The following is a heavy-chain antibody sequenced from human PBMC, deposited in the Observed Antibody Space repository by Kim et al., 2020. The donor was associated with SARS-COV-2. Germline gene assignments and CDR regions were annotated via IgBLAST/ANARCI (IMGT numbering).Heavy chain of an antibody. D-gene: IGHD3-10*01. Sequence: GGSLRLSCAASGFTFSAYGMHWVRQAPGKGLEWVAVLWYDGSASYYADSVKGRFSISRDKSKNTLYLQMNSLRVEDTAVYYCARGRGALLTYYYGLDFWG. J-gene: IGHJ6*01. CDR3: ARGRGALLTYYYGLDF. CDR1: GFTFSAYG. CDR2: LWYDGSAS. V-gene: IGHV3-33*01.